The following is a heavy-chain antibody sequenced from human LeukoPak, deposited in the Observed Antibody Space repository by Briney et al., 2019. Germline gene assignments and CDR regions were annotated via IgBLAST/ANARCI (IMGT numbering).Heavy chain of an antibody. V-gene: IGHV3-23*01. Sequence: GGSLRLSCAASGFTFSSYAMSWVRQAPGKGLEWVSAINGSGGSTYYADSVKGRFTISRDNSKNTLYLQMNSLRAEDTAVYYCAKGGSSGWYGDYWGQGTLVTVSS. D-gene: IGHD6-19*01. J-gene: IGHJ4*02. CDR2: INGSGGST. CDR1: GFTFSSYA. CDR3: AKGGSSGWYGDY.